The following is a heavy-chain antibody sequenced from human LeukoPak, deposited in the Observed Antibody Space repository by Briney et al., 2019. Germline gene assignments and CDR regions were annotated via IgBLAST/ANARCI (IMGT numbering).Heavy chain of an antibody. Sequence: SETLSLTCAVYGGSFSGYYWSWIRQPPGKGLEWIGEINHSGGTNYNPSLKSRVTISVDTSKNQFSLKLSSVTAADTAVYYCARQKYGWYFDLWGRGTLVTVSS. D-gene: IGHD2-2*01. J-gene: IGHJ2*01. V-gene: IGHV4-34*01. CDR1: GGSFSGYY. CDR2: INHSGGT. CDR3: ARQKYGWYFDL.